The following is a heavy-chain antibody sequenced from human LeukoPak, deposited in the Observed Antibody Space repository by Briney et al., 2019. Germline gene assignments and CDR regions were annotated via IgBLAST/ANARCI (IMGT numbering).Heavy chain of an antibody. CDR3: ASMWEGGF. J-gene: IGHJ4*02. CDR1: GFTFSDYG. V-gene: IGHV3-30*02. D-gene: IGHD1-26*01. CDR2: IRYDGNSQ. Sequence: PGGSLRLSCAVSGFTFSDYGMHWVRQAPGKGLEWVAFIRYDGNSQYYADSVKGRFTISRDNSKNSLYLQMNSLRAEDTAVYYCASMWEGGFWGQGTLVTVSS.